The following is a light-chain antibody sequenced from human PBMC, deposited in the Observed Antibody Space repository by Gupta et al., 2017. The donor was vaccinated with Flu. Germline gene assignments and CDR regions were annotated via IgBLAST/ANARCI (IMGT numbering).Light chain of an antibody. Sequence: SITIACTGTSSDVGNYNYVSWYQQHPGKVPKLMIYEVTDRPSGVSNRFSGSKSGNTAYLTISGLQAEDEADYFCASYTITSTWVFGGGTKLTVL. CDR3: ASYTITSTWV. J-gene: IGLJ3*02. CDR2: EVT. CDR1: SSDVGNYNY. V-gene: IGLV2-14*01.